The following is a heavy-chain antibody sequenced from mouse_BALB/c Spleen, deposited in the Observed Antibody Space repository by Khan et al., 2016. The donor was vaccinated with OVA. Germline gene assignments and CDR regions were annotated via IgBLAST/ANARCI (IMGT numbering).Heavy chain of an antibody. CDR3: ARGGAAYYRNDGGAMDY. Sequence: QIQLVQSGPELKKPGETVRISCKASGYTFTTAGMQWVQKMPGKGLKWIGWINTHSGVPKYAEDFKGRFAFSLETSASTAYLLITNLKNEDTATYFCARGGAAYYRNDGGAMDYWGQGTSVTVSS. CDR2: INTHSGVP. CDR1: GYTFTTAG. J-gene: IGHJ4*01. V-gene: IGHV9-4*02. D-gene: IGHD2-14*01.